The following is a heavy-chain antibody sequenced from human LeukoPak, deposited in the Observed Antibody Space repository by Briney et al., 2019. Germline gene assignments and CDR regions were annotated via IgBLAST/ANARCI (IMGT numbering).Heavy chain of an antibody. Sequence: PGGSLRLSCAASGIIFSTYEMSWVRQAPGKGLEWVSAISGSGGSTYYADSVKGRFTISRDNSKNTLYLQMNSLRAEDTAVYYCAKRNLGFDPWGQGTLVTVSS. CDR2: ISGSGGST. CDR3: AKRNLGFDP. CDR1: GIIFSTYE. D-gene: IGHD1-14*01. V-gene: IGHV3-23*01. J-gene: IGHJ5*02.